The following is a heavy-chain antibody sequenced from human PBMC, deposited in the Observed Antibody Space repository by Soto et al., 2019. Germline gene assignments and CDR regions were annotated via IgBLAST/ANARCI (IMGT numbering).Heavy chain of an antibody. V-gene: IGHV4-30-2*01. J-gene: IGHJ5*02. Sequence: QLQLQESGSELVKPSQTLSLTCAVSGGSIISGGYSWSWIRQPPGKGLEWIGYIYHSESTYYNPSLQSRVTISVDRSKNQFSLKLSSVTAADTAVYYCARLPDRWGQGTLVTVSS. CDR2: IYHSEST. D-gene: IGHD2-2*01. CDR1: GGSIISGGYS. CDR3: ARLPDR.